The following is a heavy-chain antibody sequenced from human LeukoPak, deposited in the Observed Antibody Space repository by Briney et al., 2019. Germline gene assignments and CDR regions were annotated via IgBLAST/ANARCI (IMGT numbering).Heavy chain of an antibody. CDR1: GYSFTSYW. CDR2: IDPSDSYT. V-gene: IGHV5-10-1*01. CDR3: ARTVQSSRGGWFDR. Sequence: GEALQISSKGSGYSFTSYWISWVRQLPGKGLVWMGRIDPSDSYTNYSPSFQGHVTISADKSISTAYLQGSSLKASDTAMYYCARTVQSSRGGWFDRWGQGTLVTVSS. D-gene: IGHD4-23*01. J-gene: IGHJ5*02.